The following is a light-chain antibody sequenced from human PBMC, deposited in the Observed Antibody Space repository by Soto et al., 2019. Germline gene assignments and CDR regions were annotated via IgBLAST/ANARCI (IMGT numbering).Light chain of an antibody. CDR2: AAS. Sequence: DIQLTQSPSFLSASVGDRVTITCRASQGISSYLAWYQQKPGKAPKLLIYAASTLQSGGPPRFSGSGSGTEFTLPISSLQPEDFPTYYCQQLNSYPHIFGPGTKVDIK. J-gene: IGKJ3*01. V-gene: IGKV1-9*01. CDR3: QQLNSYPHI. CDR1: QGISSY.